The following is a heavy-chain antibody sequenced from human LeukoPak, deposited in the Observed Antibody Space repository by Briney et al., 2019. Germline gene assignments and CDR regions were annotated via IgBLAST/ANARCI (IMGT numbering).Heavy chain of an antibody. CDR1: RFTFSSYG. D-gene: IGHD1-26*01. Sequence: QPGGSLRLSCAASRFTFSSYGMHWVRQAPGKGLEWVAYIQYDGSNAQYADSVKGRFTISRDNSKNTLYLQMNSLRAEDTAVYYCAKEYSGSFSPFPSYFDYWGQGTLVTVSS. CDR3: AKEYSGSFSPFPSYFDY. J-gene: IGHJ4*02. CDR2: IQYDGSNA. V-gene: IGHV3-30*02.